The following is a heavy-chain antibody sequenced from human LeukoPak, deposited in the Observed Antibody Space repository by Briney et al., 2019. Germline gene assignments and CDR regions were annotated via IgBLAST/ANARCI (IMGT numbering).Heavy chain of an antibody. J-gene: IGHJ4*02. Sequence: VESLRLSCAASGYTFNFYHINWVRQAPGKGLEWLSSIGVNSSNIYYAESLKGRVTISRDSAKNSLSLQMNSLRVEDTAMYYCASYSGGTNYFEFWGQGTLATVSS. V-gene: IGHV3-48*01. D-gene: IGHD1-26*01. CDR3: ASYSGGTNYFEF. CDR2: IGVNSSNI. CDR1: GYTFNFYH.